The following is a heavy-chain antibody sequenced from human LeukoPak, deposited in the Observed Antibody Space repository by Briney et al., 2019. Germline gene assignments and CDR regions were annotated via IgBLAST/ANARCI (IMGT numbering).Heavy chain of an antibody. Sequence: GGSLRLSCAASGFTFSDYWMSWVRQAPGKGLEWVANIKQDGNEKYYVDSVKGRFTISRDNSRSTLYLQMNSLRPEDTAIYYCAREGYYGSGSPPSLYFDYWGQGTLVTVSS. CDR3: AREGYYGSGSPPSLYFDY. D-gene: IGHD3-10*01. CDR1: GFTFSDYW. CDR2: IKQDGNEK. V-gene: IGHV3-7*01. J-gene: IGHJ4*02.